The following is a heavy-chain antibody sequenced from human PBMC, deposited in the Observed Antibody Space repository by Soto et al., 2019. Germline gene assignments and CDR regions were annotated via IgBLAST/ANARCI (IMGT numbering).Heavy chain of an antibody. J-gene: IGHJ5*02. D-gene: IGHD6-6*01. CDR1: GGSVSSGSYY. V-gene: IGHV4-61*01. Sequence: SSETLSLTCTVSGGSVSSGSYYGSWIRQPPGKGLEWIGYIYYSGSTNYNPSLKSRVTISVDTSKNQFSLKLSSVTAADTAVYYCARDLARAARYNWFDPWGQGTLVTVSS. CDR3: ARDLARAARYNWFDP. CDR2: IYYSGST.